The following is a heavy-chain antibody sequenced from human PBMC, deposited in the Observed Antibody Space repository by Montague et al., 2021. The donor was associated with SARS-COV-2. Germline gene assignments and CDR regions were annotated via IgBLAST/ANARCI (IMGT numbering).Heavy chain of an antibody. Sequence: SETLSLTCTVSGGSISNYYWSWIRQPARKGLEWIGRIYASGNTNYNPSLKSRVTMSVDTSKNQFSLKVNSVTAADTAVYYCARHYSATLPAVYWDQGTLVTVSS. V-gene: IGHV4-4*07. J-gene: IGHJ4*02. CDR1: GGSISNYY. D-gene: IGHD2-15*01. CDR2: IYASGNT. CDR3: ARHYSATLPAVY.